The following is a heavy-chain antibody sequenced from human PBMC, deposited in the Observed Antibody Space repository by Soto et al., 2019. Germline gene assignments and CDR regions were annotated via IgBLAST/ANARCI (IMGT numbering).Heavy chain of an antibody. CDR3: AREGGYDFWSAYDFDY. V-gene: IGHV3-33*01. Sequence: QVQLVESGGGVVQPGRSLRLSCAASGFTFSSYGMHWVRQAPGKGLEWVAVIWYDGSNKDYADSVKGRFTISRDNSKNTLYLQMNSLRAEATAVYYCAREGGYDFWSAYDFDYWGQGTLVTVSS. D-gene: IGHD3-3*01. CDR2: IWYDGSNK. CDR1: GFTFSSYG. J-gene: IGHJ4*02.